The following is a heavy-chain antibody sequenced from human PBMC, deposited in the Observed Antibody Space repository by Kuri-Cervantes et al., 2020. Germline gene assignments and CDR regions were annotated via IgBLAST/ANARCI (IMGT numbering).Heavy chain of an antibody. V-gene: IGHV3-9*01. CDR3: AKERSVTTGYYFDY. D-gene: IGHD4-17*01. CDR1: GFTFSSYA. Sequence: GGSLRLSCAASGFTFSSYAMHWVRQAPGKGLEWVSGTSWNSGSIGYADSVKGRFTISRDNAKNSLYLQMNSPRAEDTALYYCAKERSVTTGYYFDYWGQGTLVTVSS. J-gene: IGHJ4*02. CDR2: TSWNSGSI.